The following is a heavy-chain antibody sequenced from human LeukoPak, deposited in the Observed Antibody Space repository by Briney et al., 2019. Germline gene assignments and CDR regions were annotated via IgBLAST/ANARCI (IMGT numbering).Heavy chain of an antibody. CDR3: ARSRASHYYYYGMDV. V-gene: IGHV1-69*13. J-gene: IGHJ6*02. D-gene: IGHD2-2*01. CDR2: IIPIFGTA. Sequence: SVKVSCKASGGTFISYAISWVRQAPGQGLEWMGGIIPIFGTANYAQKFQGRVTITADESTSTAYMELSSLRSEDTAVYYCARSRASHYYYYGMDVWGQGTTVTVSS. CDR1: GGTFISYA.